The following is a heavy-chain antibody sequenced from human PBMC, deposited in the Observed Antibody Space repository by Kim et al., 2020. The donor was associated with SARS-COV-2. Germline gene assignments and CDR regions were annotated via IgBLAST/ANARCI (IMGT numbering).Heavy chain of an antibody. J-gene: IGHJ6*02. V-gene: IGHV3-23*01. CDR2: ISGSGGST. Sequence: GGSLRLSCAASGFTFSSYAMSWVRQAPGKGLEWVSAISGSGGSTYYADSVKGRFTISRDNSKNTLYLQMNSLRAEDTAVYYCAKDKGYGSGSYSRPGYYYYGMDVWGQGTTVTVSS. CDR3: AKDKGYGSGSYSRPGYYYYGMDV. D-gene: IGHD3-10*01. CDR1: GFTFSSYA.